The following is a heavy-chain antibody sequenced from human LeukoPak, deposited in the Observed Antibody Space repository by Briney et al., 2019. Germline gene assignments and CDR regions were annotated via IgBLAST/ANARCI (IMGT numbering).Heavy chain of an antibody. CDR2: IYYSGST. J-gene: IGHJ5*02. CDR1: GGSISSYY. V-gene: IGHV4-59*01. Sequence: PSETLSLTCTVSGGSISSYYWSWIRQPPGKGLEWIGYIYYSGSTNYNPSLKSRVTISVDTSKNQFSLKLSSVTAADTAVYYCARDMGAHPTGYNWFDPWGQGTLVTVSS. D-gene: IGHD4/OR15-4a*01. CDR3: ARDMGAHPTGYNWFDP.